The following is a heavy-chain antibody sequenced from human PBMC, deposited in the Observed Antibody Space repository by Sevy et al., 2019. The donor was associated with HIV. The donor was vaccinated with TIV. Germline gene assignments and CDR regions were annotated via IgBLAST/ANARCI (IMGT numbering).Heavy chain of an antibody. CDR3: ARCPPKYCSSTSCYYYYYGMDV. D-gene: IGHD2-2*01. CDR2: ISAYNGNT. Sequence: ASVKVSCKASGYTFTSYGISWVRQAPGQGLEWMGWISAYNGNTNYAQKLQGRVTMTTDTSTSTAYMELRSLRSDDTAMYYCARCPPKYCSSTSCYYYYYGMDVWGQGTTVTVSS. J-gene: IGHJ6*02. CDR1: GYTFTSYG. V-gene: IGHV1-18*01.